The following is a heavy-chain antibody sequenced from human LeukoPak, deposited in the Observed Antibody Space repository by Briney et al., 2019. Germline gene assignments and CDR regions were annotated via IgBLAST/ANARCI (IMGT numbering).Heavy chain of an antibody. CDR3: ARVCSGGRCRYY. V-gene: IGHV3-7*01. Sequence: GGSLRLPCAASGFTFSSYSMNWVRQAPGKGLEWVANIMQDGSEKYYVDSVKGRFTISRDNAKNSLYLQMNSLRAEDTAVYYCARVCSGGRCRYYWGRGTLVTVSS. J-gene: IGHJ4*02. D-gene: IGHD2-15*01. CDR2: IMQDGSEK. CDR1: GFTFSSYS.